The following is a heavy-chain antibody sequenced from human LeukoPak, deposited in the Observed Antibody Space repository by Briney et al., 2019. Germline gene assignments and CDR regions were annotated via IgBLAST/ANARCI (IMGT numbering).Heavy chain of an antibody. CDR3: VRDLSPVSDRNVWYDALDI. CDR2: IAGDESQK. Sequence: PGGSLRLSCAASGFTFNSYWMSWVRQAPGKGLEWVANIAGDESQKRYMDSVKGRFTISRDNAKNSLYLQLNSLRAEDTAIYYCVRDLSPVSDRNVWYDALDIWGQGTMVTVSS. CDR1: GFTFNSYW. D-gene: IGHD1-1*01. V-gene: IGHV3-7*01. J-gene: IGHJ3*02.